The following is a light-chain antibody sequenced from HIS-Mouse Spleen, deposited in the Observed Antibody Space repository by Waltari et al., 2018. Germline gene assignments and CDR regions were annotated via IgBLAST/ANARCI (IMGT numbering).Light chain of an antibody. V-gene: IGKV3-15*01. Sequence: EIVMTQSPATLSVSPGERATLSCRASQSVSSNLAWYQQKPGQAPRLLIYGASTRATCIPARFSGSGSGTEFTLTISSMQSEDFAVYYCQQYNNWPPEVTFGQGTRLEIK. CDR2: GAS. CDR1: QSVSSN. CDR3: QQYNNWPPEVT. J-gene: IGKJ5*01.